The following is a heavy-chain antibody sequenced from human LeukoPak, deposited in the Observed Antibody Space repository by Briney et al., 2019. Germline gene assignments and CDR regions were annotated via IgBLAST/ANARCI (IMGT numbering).Heavy chain of an antibody. CDR3: ARSGDSSAYYSF. Sequence: SETLSLTCTVSGASIRSHHWTWIRQPPGKGLECIGNVYYVGTTSYSPSLKSRVTISLDTSKNQFSLEMNSVTAADTAVYYCARSGDSSAYYSFWGQGILVTVSS. CDR2: VYYVGTT. D-gene: IGHD3-22*01. V-gene: IGHV4-59*11. J-gene: IGHJ4*02. CDR1: GASIRSHH.